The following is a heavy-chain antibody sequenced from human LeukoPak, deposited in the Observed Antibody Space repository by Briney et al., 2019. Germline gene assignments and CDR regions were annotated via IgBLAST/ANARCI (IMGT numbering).Heavy chain of an antibody. CDR1: GFTFSSYA. V-gene: IGHV3-64D*06. Sequence: GGSLRLSCAASGFTFSSYAMHWVRQAPGKGLEHVSTIGSDGDSTYYADSVKDRFTISRDNSKNALYLQMTSLRPEDSAVYYCVSPVFINYWGQGTLVTVSS. CDR3: VSPVFINY. D-gene: IGHD1-14*01. CDR2: IGSDGDST. J-gene: IGHJ4*01.